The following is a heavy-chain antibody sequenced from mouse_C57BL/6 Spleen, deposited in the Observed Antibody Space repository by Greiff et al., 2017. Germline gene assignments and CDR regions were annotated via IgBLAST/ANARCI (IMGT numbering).Heavy chain of an antibody. CDR2: IDPANGDT. J-gene: IGHJ4*01. D-gene: IGHD2-3*01. CDR1: GFNFKDDY. Sequence: VQLKQSGAELVRPGASVKLSCTASGFNFKDDYMHWVKQRPEQGLEWIGWIDPANGDTEYASKFQGKATITADKSSNTAYLQLSSLTSEDTAVYYFSIYDGSFDAMDYWGQGTSVTVSS. V-gene: IGHV14-4*01. CDR3: SIYDGSFDAMDY.